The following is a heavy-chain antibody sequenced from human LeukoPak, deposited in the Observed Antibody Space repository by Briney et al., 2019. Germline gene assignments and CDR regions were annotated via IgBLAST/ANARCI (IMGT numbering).Heavy chain of an antibody. CDR2: ISGSGGST. Sequence: PGGSLRLSCAASGFTFSSYAMSWVRQAPGKGLEWVSAISGSGGSTYYADSVKGRFTISRDNSKNTLYLQMNSLRAEDTAVYYCAKLIWEWLVHYYFDYWGQGTLVTVSS. J-gene: IGHJ4*02. V-gene: IGHV3-23*01. D-gene: IGHD6-19*01. CDR3: AKLIWEWLVHYYFDY. CDR1: GFTFSSYA.